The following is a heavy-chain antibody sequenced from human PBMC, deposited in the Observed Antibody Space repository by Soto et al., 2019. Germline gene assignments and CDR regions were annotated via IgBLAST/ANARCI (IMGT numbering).Heavy chain of an antibody. D-gene: IGHD4-17*01. Sequence: PGGYLRHSCAASGFTVSSNLMSWVRQAPGKGLEWVSMIYNVGTTYYADSVKGRFTISRDTSKNTLYLQMNSLRGEDASVYYCARDMDYVGFDDCGQVTVVTVSS. CDR3: ARDMDYVGFDD. CDR1: GFTVSSNL. CDR2: IYNVGTT. V-gene: IGHV3-66*01. J-gene: IGHJ4*02.